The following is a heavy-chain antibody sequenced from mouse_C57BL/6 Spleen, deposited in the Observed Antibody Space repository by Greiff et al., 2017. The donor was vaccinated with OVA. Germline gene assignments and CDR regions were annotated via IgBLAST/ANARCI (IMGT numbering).Heavy chain of an antibody. CDR1: GYTFTSYW. Sequence: VLLQQPGAELVRPGSSVKLSCKASGYTFTSYWMDWVQQRPGQGLEWIGNIYPSDSETHYTQKFKDKATLTVDKSSSTAYMQLSSLTSEDSAVYYCARERTTVVAYYAMDYWGQGTSLTVSS. D-gene: IGHD1-1*01. V-gene: IGHV1-61*01. J-gene: IGHJ4*01. CDR3: ARERTTVVAYYAMDY. CDR2: IYPSDSET.